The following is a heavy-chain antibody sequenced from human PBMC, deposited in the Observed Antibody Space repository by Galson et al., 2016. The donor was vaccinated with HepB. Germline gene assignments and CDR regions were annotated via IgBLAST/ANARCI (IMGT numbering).Heavy chain of an antibody. D-gene: IGHD3-22*01. V-gene: IGHV3-23*01. CDR1: GLSFTNHA. CDR3: GKLGGDYYHWYFDL. CDR2: ISGSGAST. J-gene: IGHJ2*01. Sequence: SLRLSCAASGLSFTNHAMSWVRHTPGKGLEWVSLISGSGASTYYADSVKGRFTISRHNFKNTLYLQMNRLRPEDTAVYYCGKLGGDYYHWYFDLWGRGTLVTVSS.